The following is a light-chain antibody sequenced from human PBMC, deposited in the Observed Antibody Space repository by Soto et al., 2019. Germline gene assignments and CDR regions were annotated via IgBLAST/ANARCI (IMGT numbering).Light chain of an antibody. J-gene: IGKJ5*01. CDR2: DAS. CDR1: QSVSSY. CDR3: QQRSNWLGIT. V-gene: IGKV3-11*01. Sequence: EIVLTQSPATLSLSPGERTTLSCRASQSVSSYLAWYQQKPGQAPRLLIYDASNRATGIPARFSGSGSGTDFTLTISCLEPEDFAVYYCQQRSNWLGITFGQGTRLEIK.